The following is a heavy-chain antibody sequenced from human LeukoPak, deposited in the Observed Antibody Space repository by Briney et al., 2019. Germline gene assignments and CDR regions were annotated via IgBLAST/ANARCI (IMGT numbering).Heavy chain of an antibody. V-gene: IGHV3-74*01. J-gene: IGHJ4*02. CDR3: ARDRYDYPLDY. CDR1: GFTFSSYW. Sequence: PGGSLRLSCAASGFTFSSYWMHWVRQAPGKGLVWVSRINSDGGSTSYADSVKGRFTISRDNAKNTLYLQMNSLRAEDTAVYYCARDRYDYPLDYWGQGTLVTVSS. CDR2: INSDGGST. D-gene: IGHD4-11*01.